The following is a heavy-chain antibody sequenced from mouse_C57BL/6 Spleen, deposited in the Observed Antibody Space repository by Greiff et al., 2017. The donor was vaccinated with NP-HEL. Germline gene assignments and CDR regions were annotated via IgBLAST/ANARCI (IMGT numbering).Heavy chain of an antibody. Sequence: QVQLQQPGAELVKPGASVKLSCKASGYTFTSSWMHWVKPRPGRGLEWIGRLDPNRVGTKYTEYFKSKATLTVAKPSSTDDMQLSSLTSEDTAVYYCARSGNYYGSSYGYFDYWGQGTTLTVSS. J-gene: IGHJ2*01. CDR2: LDPNRVGT. V-gene: IGHV1-72*01. D-gene: IGHD1-1*01. CDR3: ARSGNYYGSSYGYFDY. CDR1: GYTFTSSW.